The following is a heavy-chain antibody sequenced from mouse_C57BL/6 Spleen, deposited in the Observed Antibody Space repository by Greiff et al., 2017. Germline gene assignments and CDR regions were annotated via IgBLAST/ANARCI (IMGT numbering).Heavy chain of an antibody. CDR3: ARQNDYDAWFAY. J-gene: IGHJ3*01. CDR2: INPSTGGT. V-gene: IGHV1-43*01. D-gene: IGHD2-4*01. Sequence: VQLQQSGPELVKPGASVKISCKASGYSFTGYYLHWVKQSPEKSLEWIGEINPSTGGTSSNQKLKGKATLTVDKSSSTSYMPLKSLTSDDAAVYYCARQNDYDAWFAYWGQGTLVTVSA. CDR1: GYSFTGYY.